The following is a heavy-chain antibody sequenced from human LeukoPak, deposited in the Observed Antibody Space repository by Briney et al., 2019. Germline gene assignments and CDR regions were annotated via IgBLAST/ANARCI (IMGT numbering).Heavy chain of an antibody. D-gene: IGHD3-16*01. CDR2: INHNGNVN. CDR3: ARGGGLDV. CDR1: GFIVSNNY. Sequence: GGSLRLSCAASGFIVSNNYMNWARQAPGKGLEWVASINHNGNVNYYVDSVKGRFTISRDNAKNSLYLQMSNLRAEDTAVYFCARGGGLDVWGQGATVTVSS. V-gene: IGHV3-7*03. J-gene: IGHJ6*02.